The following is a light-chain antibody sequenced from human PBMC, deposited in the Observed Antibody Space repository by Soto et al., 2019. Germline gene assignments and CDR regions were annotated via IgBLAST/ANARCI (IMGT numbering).Light chain of an antibody. Sequence: EIVLTQSPGTLSLSPGERATLSCRARQSVSRYLAWYQQKPGQAPRLLIYDASNRATGIPARFSGSGSGTDFTLTISSLEPEDFAVYYCQQRSDWPSFGQGTRREIK. V-gene: IGKV3-11*01. CDR2: DAS. J-gene: IGKJ5*01. CDR3: QQRSDWPS. CDR1: QSVSRY.